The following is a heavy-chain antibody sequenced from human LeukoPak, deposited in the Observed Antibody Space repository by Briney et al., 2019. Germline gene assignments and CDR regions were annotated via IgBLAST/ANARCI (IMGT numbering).Heavy chain of an antibody. V-gene: IGHV4-61*02. D-gene: IGHD2-2*01. Sequence: PSETLSLTCTVSGGSISSGSYYWSWIRQPAGKGLEWIGRIYTSGSTNYNPSLKSRVTISVDTSKNPFSLKLSSVTAADTAVYYCARHEPGYCSSTSCYYSNWFDPWGQGTLVTVSS. CDR1: GGSISSGSYY. J-gene: IGHJ5*02. CDR2: IYTSGST. CDR3: ARHEPGYCSSTSCYYSNWFDP.